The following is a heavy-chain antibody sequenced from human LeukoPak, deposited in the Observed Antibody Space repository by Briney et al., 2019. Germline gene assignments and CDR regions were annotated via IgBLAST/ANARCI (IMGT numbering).Heavy chain of an antibody. V-gene: IGHV4-59*01. CDR1: GGSNSSYY. CDR3: ARALMVRGVRGYGMDV. D-gene: IGHD3-10*01. Sequence: SEPLSLTCTVSGGSNSSYYWSWLRQPPGKGLEWLGYIYYSGSTNYNPSLKSRVTISVDTSKNQFSLKLSPVTAADTAVYYWARALMVRGVRGYGMDVWGQGTTVTVSS. CDR2: IYYSGST. J-gene: IGHJ6*02.